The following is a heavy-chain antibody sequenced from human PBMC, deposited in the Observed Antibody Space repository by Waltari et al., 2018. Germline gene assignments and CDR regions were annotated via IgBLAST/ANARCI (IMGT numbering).Heavy chain of an antibody. CDR2: LYHVGSN. J-gene: IGHJ4*02. Sequence: QVQLQESGPGLVRPSETLSLTCAVSGYSISSGYYWGWIRLSPGKGLGWFGFLYHVGSNYFNPSLQSRVTISVDTSKDQCFLKLNAVTAADTAVYHCARHSSGYYYYLDYWGQGTLVTVSS. D-gene: IGHD3-22*01. V-gene: IGHV4-38-2*01. CDR3: ARHSSGYYYYLDY. CDR1: GYSISSGYY.